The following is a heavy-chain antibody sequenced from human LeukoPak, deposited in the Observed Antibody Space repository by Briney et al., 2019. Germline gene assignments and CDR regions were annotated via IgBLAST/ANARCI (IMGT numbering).Heavy chain of an antibody. Sequence: SETLSLTCTVSGGSISSYYWSWIRQPPGKGLEWIGYIYYSGSTNYNPSLKSRVTISVDTSKNQFSLKLSSVTAADTAVYYCARDSPDYDFWSGRAAWFDPWGQGTLVTVSS. D-gene: IGHD3-3*01. J-gene: IGHJ5*02. CDR3: ARDSPDYDFWSGRAAWFDP. V-gene: IGHV4-59*01. CDR1: GGSISSYY. CDR2: IYYSGST.